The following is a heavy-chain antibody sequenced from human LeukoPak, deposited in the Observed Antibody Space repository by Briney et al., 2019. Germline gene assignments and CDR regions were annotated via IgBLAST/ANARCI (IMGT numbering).Heavy chain of an antibody. CDR3: TGGRFLDAFDI. V-gene: IGHV4-59*01. CDR2: IYYSGST. Sequence: PPETLSLSCTVSGGSISRYYWSWIRQPPGKGLEWIGYIYYSGSTKYKPSLKSRATITADKTTNKTPLMLSSTTTADTTAYYCTGGRFLDAFDIWGEGTMVTVSP. D-gene: IGHD3-3*01. J-gene: IGHJ3*02. CDR1: GGSISRYY.